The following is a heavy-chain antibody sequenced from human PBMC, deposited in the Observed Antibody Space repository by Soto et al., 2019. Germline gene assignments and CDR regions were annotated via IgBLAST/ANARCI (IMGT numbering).Heavy chain of an antibody. D-gene: IGHD5-12*01. CDR1: GDSVSSNTAS. J-gene: IGHJ5*02. V-gene: IGHV6-1*01. Sequence: SQTLSLTCAISGDSVSSNTASWNWIRQSPSRGLEWLGRTYFRSKWYNDYAVSVKSRIIINPDTSNNQFSLQLNSVTPEDTAVYFCAKGDNLGPKTGYAFDPWGQGIMFTAPQ. CDR2: TYFRSKWYN. CDR3: AKGDNLGPKTGYAFDP.